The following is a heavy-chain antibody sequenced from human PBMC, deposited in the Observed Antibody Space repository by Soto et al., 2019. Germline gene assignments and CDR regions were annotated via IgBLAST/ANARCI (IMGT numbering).Heavy chain of an antibody. V-gene: IGHV4-59*01. J-gene: IGHJ5*02. CDR1: GGSISSYY. Sequence: SDTLSLTCTVSGGSISSYYWSWIRQPPGKGLEWIGYIYYSGSTNYNPSLKSRVTISVDTSKNQFSLKLSSVTAADTAVYYCARGIAAAEDWFDPWGQGTLVTVSS. CDR3: ARGIAAAEDWFDP. CDR2: IYYSGST. D-gene: IGHD6-13*01.